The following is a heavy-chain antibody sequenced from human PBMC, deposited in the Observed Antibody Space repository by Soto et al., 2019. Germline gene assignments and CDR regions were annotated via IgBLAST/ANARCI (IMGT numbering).Heavy chain of an antibody. V-gene: IGHV4-34*01. Sequence: PSETLSLTCAVYGGSFSGYYWSWIRQPPGKGLEWIGEMNHSGSTNYDPSVMSRFTISVDTSKNLFCLKLSSVTAADTAVYYCARITGTHDYWGQGTLVTVS. CDR2: MNHSGST. CDR3: ARITGTHDY. J-gene: IGHJ4*02. D-gene: IGHD1-7*01. CDR1: GGSFSGYY.